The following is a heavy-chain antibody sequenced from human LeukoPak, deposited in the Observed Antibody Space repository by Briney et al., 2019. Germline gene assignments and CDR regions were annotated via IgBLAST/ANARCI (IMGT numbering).Heavy chain of an antibody. Sequence: ASVKVSCKASGYTFTGYYMHWERQAPGQGLEWMGWINPNSGGTNYAQKFQGRVTMTRDTSISTAYMELSRLRSDDTAVYYCARDGYDSSGHRYYFDYWGQGTLVTVSS. V-gene: IGHV1-2*02. CDR2: INPNSGGT. CDR1: GYTFTGYY. J-gene: IGHJ4*02. D-gene: IGHD3-22*01. CDR3: ARDGYDSSGHRYYFDY.